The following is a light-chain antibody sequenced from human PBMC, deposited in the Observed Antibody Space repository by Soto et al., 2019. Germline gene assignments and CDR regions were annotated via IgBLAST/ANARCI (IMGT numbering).Light chain of an antibody. CDR1: QGTRND. Sequence: DIQMTQSPSSLSASVGDRVAITCRASQGTRNDLGWYQQKPGKAPKRPIYAAFSLQSGFPSTFSGRGSATEFTRTISTLQTEDFATYYCLQHNSYPWMFGQKTEVDIK. CDR3: LQHNSYPWM. CDR2: AAF. J-gene: IGKJ1*01. V-gene: IGKV1-17*01.